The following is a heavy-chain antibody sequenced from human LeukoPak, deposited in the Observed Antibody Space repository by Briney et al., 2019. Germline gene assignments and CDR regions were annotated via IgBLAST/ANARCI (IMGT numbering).Heavy chain of an antibody. CDR1: GYSISSGYY. CDR3: ARARPAKKYYYGSGSFDAFGI. D-gene: IGHD3-10*01. J-gene: IGHJ3*02. V-gene: IGHV4-38-2*01. CDR2: IYHSGST. Sequence: PSETLSLTCAVSGYSISSGYYWGWIRQPPGKGLEWIGSIYHSGSTYYNPSLKSRVTISVDTSKNQFSLKLSSVTAADTAVYYCARARPAKKYYYGSGSFDAFGIWGQGTMVTVSS.